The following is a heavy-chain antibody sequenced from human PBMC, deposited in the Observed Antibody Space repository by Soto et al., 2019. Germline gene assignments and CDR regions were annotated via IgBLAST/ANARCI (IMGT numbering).Heavy chain of an antibody. J-gene: IGHJ3*02. CDR1: GDSISSGDYY. D-gene: IGHD3-10*01. V-gene: IGHV4-61*08. Sequence: SETLSLTCTVSGDSISSGDYYWSWIRQPPGKGLEWIGYIYYSGNTNYNPSLKSRVTISVDTSKNQFSLKLSSVTAADTAVYYCARRYGGAFDIWGQGTMVTVSS. CDR2: IYYSGNT. CDR3: ARRYGGAFDI.